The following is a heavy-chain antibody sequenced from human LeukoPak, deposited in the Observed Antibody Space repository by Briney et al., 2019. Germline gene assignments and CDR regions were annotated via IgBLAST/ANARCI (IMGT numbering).Heavy chain of an antibody. CDR3: ARDPDSSGWTYLDY. V-gene: IGHV3-30-3*01. CDR2: ISYDGSNK. J-gene: IGHJ4*02. Sequence: GRSLRLSCAASGFTFSSYAMHWVRQAPGKGLEWVAVISYDGSNKYYADSVKGRFTISRDNSKNTLYLQMNSLRAEDTAVYYCARDPDSSGWTYLDYWGQGTLVTVSS. CDR1: GFTFSSYA. D-gene: IGHD6-19*01.